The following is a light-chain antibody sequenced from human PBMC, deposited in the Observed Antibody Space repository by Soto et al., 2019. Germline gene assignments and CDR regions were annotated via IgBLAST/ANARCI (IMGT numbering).Light chain of an antibody. V-gene: IGKV3-20*01. J-gene: IGKJ2*01. CDR3: QQYGSSPYT. Sequence: EIVLTQSPGTLSLSPGERATLSCRASQSVSSSYLAWYQQKPGQAPRLLIYGASSRATGIPDRFSGSGSGNDFTFNIRQLEAGDFAVYYCQQYGSSPYTFGQGTKLEIK. CDR2: GAS. CDR1: QSVSSSY.